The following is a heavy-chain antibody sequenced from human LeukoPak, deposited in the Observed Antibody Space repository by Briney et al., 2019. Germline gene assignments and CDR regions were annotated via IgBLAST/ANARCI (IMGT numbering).Heavy chain of an antibody. Sequence: SDTLSLTCAVSGYSISSGYYWGWIRQPPGKGLEWIGSIYHSGRSYYNPSLKSRVTISVDTSKNQFSLKLSSVTAADTAVYYCARGGGVTTDFDYWGQGTLVTVSS. J-gene: IGHJ4*02. CDR2: IYHSGRS. V-gene: IGHV4-38-2*01. D-gene: IGHD4-17*01. CDR3: ARGGGVTTDFDY. CDR1: GYSISSGYY.